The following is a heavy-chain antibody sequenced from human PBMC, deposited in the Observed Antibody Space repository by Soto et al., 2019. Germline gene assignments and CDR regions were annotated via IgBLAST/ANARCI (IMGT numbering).Heavy chain of an antibody. CDR2: IKSKTDGGTT. Sequence: GGSLRLSCAASGFTFSNAWMSWVRQAPGRGLEWVGRIKSKTDGGTTDYAAPVKGRFTISRDDSKNTLYLQMNSLKTEDTAVYYCTTVTYCSSTSCSRTPPAEYFQHWGQGTLVTVSS. D-gene: IGHD2-2*01. CDR3: TTVTYCSSTSCSRTPPAEYFQH. J-gene: IGHJ1*01. CDR1: GFTFSNAW. V-gene: IGHV3-15*01.